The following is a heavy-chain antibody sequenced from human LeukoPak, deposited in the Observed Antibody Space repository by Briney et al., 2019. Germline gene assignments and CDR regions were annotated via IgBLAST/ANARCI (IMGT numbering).Heavy chain of an antibody. CDR1: GGSFSGYY. J-gene: IGHJ6*03. Sequence: TETVSLTCAVYGGSFSGYYWSWIRQPPGKGLVWIGEINHIGSTNYNPSLKSRVTITVDTSKNQFSLKLSSVTAADTAVYYRATHRSYDYVWGSYRLGYMDVWGKGTTVTVSS. V-gene: IGHV4-34*01. CDR2: INHIGST. CDR3: ATHRSYDYVWGSYRLGYMDV. D-gene: IGHD3-16*02.